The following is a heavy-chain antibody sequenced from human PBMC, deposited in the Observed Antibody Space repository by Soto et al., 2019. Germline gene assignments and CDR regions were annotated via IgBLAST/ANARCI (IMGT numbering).Heavy chain of an antibody. V-gene: IGHV1-18*01. CDR3: ARTIGMAGSLHAFDI. Sequence: ASVKVSCKASGYTFTSYSIRWVLQAPGQGPERMGWISAYNGNTNYAQKLQSRVTMTTDTSTSTAYMELRSLRYDDTAVYYCARTIGMAGSLHAFDIWGQGTMVTVSS. J-gene: IGHJ3*02. CDR1: GYTFTSYS. CDR2: ISAYNGNT. D-gene: IGHD6-19*01.